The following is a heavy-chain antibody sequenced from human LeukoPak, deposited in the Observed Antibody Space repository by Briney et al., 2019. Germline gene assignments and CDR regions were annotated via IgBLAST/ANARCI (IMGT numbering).Heavy chain of an antibody. CDR1: GFTFSNYW. CDR2: INSDGSST. CDR3: VKDHHHGLTVYYFGY. Sequence: GGSLRLSCAASGFTFSNYWIHWVRQAPGKGLVWVSRINSDGSSTSYADSVKGRFTISRDNSKNTLYLQMSSLRAEDTAIYYCVKDHHHGLTVYYFGYWGQGTLVTVSS. V-gene: IGHV3-74*01. D-gene: IGHD3-3*01. J-gene: IGHJ4*02.